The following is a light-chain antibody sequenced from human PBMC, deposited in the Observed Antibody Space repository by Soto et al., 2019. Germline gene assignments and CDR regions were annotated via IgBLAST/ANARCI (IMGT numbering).Light chain of an antibody. Sequence: EIVLTQSPDTLSLSPGETATLSCRASQIITSSDVARYQQEPGQAPILLMVGGSKRATSVPDRFGGSGSGTDFTLTIRRLEPEDLPVDYCHQYGNSGTFGQGTKVEIK. CDR1: QIITSSD. V-gene: IGKV3-20*01. J-gene: IGKJ2*01. CDR3: HQYGNSGT. CDR2: GGS.